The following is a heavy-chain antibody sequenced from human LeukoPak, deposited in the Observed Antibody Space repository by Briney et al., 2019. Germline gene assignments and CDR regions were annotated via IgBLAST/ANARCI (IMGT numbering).Heavy chain of an antibody. D-gene: IGHD3-3*01. V-gene: IGHV1-46*01. CDR3: ARDELKRWPIYDFWSGYPEDY. J-gene: IGHJ4*02. Sequence: ASVKVSCKASGYTFTSYYMHWVRQAPGQGLEWMGIINPSGGSTSYAQKFQGRVTMTRDTSTSTVYMELSSLRSEDTAVYYCARDELKRWPIYDFWSGYPEDYWGQGTLVTVSS. CDR2: INPSGGST. CDR1: GYTFTSYY.